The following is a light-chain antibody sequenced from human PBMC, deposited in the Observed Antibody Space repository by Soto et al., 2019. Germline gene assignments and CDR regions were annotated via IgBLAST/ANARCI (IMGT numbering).Light chain of an antibody. V-gene: IGKV1-5*01. Sequence: DIQMTQSPSTLSASVGDRVTITCRASQSISSQLAWYQQKPGKAPILLIYDASSLESGVPSRFSGSGSGTEFTLTISSLQPDDFATYYCQQYSDYPRTFGQGTKVDIK. J-gene: IGKJ1*01. CDR2: DAS. CDR1: QSISSQ. CDR3: QQYSDYPRT.